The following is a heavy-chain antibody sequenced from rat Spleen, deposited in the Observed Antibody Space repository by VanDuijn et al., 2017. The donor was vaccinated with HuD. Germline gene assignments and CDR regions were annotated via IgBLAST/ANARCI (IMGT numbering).Heavy chain of an antibody. V-gene: IGHV3-3*01. J-gene: IGHJ3*01. CDR3: ARSDGTHYYLPFAD. CDR1: GYSITSGYG. D-gene: IGHD1-12*02. Sequence: EVQLQESGPGLVKPSQSLSLTCSVTGYSITSGYGWNWIRKFPGNKLEWMGYINSAGSPNYNPSLKSRISISRDTSKNQFFLQVDSVTTEDTATYYCARSDGTHYYLPFADWGQGTLVTVSS. CDR2: INSAGSP.